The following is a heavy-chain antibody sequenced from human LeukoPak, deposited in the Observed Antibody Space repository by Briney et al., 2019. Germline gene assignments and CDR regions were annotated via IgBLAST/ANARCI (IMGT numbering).Heavy chain of an antibody. CDR3: ARGPYSYDSSGAFDI. CDR2: ISSSGST. CDR1: GDSISSGDYY. Sequence: SETLSLTCTVSGDSISSGDYYWSWIRQPAGKGLEWIGRISSSGSTNYNPFLKSRVTISVDTSKNQFSLKLSSVTAADTAVYFCARGPYSYDSSGAFDIWGQGTMVTVSS. V-gene: IGHV4-61*02. D-gene: IGHD3-22*01. J-gene: IGHJ3*02.